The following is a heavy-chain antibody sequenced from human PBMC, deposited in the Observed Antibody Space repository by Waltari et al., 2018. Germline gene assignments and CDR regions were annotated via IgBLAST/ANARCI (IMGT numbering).Heavy chain of an antibody. V-gene: IGHV3-7*01. CDR2: IKQDGSEK. J-gene: IGHJ6*03. D-gene: IGHD6-19*01. CDR3: ARDSHSGFFYYYMDV. CDR1: GFTFSSYW. Sequence: AASGFTFSSYWMSWVRQAPGKGLEWVANIKQDGSEKYYVDSGKGRFTISRDNAKNSLYLQMNSLRAEDTAVYYCARDSHSGFFYYYMDVWGKGTTVTVSS.